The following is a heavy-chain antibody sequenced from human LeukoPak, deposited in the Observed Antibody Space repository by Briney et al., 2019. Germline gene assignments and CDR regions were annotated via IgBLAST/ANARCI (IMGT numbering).Heavy chain of an antibody. D-gene: IGHD6-19*01. CDR1: GFTFSSYG. V-gene: IGHV3-23*01. Sequence: PGGTLRLSCAASGFTFSSYGMGWVRQAPGKGLEWVSAISGSGGSTYYADSVKGRFTISRDNSKNTLYLQMNSLRAEDTAVYYCAKDRDLEWLVHAFDIWGQGTMVTVSS. CDR2: ISGSGGST. CDR3: AKDRDLEWLVHAFDI. J-gene: IGHJ3*02.